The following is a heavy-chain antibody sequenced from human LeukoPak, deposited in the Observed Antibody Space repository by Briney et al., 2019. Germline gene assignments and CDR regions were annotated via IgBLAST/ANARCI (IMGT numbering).Heavy chain of an antibody. CDR3: ARRDSYGSINWFDP. V-gene: IGHV5-51*03. Sequence: GESLKISCKGAGYSFTSYWIGWARQMPGKGLEWMGIIYPGDSDTRYSPSFQGRVTISADKSISTAYLQWSSLKASDTAMYYCARRDSYGSINWFDPWGQGTLVTVSS. J-gene: IGHJ5*02. D-gene: IGHD5-18*01. CDR1: GYSFTSYW. CDR2: IYPGDSDT.